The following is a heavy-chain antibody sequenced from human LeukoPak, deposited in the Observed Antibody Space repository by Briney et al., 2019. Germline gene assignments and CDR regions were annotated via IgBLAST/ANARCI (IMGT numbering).Heavy chain of an antibody. CDR2: INYSGST. CDR1: GASIRSYY. V-gene: IGHV4-59*01. CDR3: ARDTRSYDSSGYYFFDF. Sequence: PSETLSLTCTVSGASIRSYYWNWLRQPPGKGLEWIGYINYSGSTNFNPSLKSRATISMDTSKHHFSLKPSSVTAADTAVYYCARDTRSYDSSGYYFFDFWGQGTLVTVSS. D-gene: IGHD3-22*01. J-gene: IGHJ4*02.